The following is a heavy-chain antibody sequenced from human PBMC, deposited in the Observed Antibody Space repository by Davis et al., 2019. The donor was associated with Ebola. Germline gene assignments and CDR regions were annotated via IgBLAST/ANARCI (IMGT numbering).Heavy chain of an antibody. CDR1: GYTFTSYA. Sequence: ASVKVSCKASGYTFTSYAMHWVRQAPGQRLEWMGWINAGNGNTKYSQKFQGRVTITRDTSASTAYMELSSLRSDDTAVYYCAREIWFGELPPDYWGQGTLVTVSS. CDR3: AREIWFGELPPDY. J-gene: IGHJ4*02. D-gene: IGHD3-10*01. V-gene: IGHV1-3*01. CDR2: INAGNGNT.